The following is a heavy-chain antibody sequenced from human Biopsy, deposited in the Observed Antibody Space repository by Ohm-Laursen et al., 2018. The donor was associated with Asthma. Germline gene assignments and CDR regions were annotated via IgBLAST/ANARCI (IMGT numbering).Heavy chain of an antibody. CDR3: ARGDSSGWSHYYFDY. Sequence: SLRLSCTASGFAFGNYAMYWVRQAPGKGPEWVALISYDGREKGYVDSVKGRFTISRDNFRNTLYVEMSSLRPEDSATYYCARGDSSGWSHYYFDYWGQGTLVTVSS. V-gene: IGHV3-30*03. D-gene: IGHD6-19*01. CDR1: GFAFGNYA. CDR2: ISYDGREK. J-gene: IGHJ4*02.